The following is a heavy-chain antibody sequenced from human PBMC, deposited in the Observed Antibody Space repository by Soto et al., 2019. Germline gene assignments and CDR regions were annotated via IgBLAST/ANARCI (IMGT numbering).Heavy chain of an antibody. D-gene: IGHD4-17*01. V-gene: IGHV4-39*01. Sequence: SETLSLTCTVSRGSISSSSYYWGWIRQPPGKGLEWIGSVYYSGSTYYNPSLKSRVTISVDTSKSQFSLRLISVTAADTAVYYCARHPHVDYDPISWFDPWGRGTLVTVSS. CDR2: VYYSGST. CDR1: RGSISSSSYY. J-gene: IGHJ5*02. CDR3: ARHPHVDYDPISWFDP.